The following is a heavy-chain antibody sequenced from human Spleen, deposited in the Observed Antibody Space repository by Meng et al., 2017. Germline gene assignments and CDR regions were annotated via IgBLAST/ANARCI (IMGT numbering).Heavy chain of an antibody. D-gene: IGHD3-10*01. CDR3: ARELHYYYYYGMDV. J-gene: IGHJ6*02. CDR1: GFTFSSYS. V-gene: IGHV3-21*01. Sequence: GESLKISCAASGFTFSSYSMNWVRQAPGKGLEWVSSISSSSSYIYYADSVKGRFTISRDNAKNSLYLQMNSLRAEDTAVYYCARELHYYYYYGMDVWGQGTMVTVSS. CDR2: ISSSSSYI.